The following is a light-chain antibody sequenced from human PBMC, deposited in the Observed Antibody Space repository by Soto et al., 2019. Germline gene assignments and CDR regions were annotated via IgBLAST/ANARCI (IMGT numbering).Light chain of an antibody. J-gene: IGLJ1*01. CDR1: SSDVGSYNL. V-gene: IGLV2-23*02. Sequence: QSVLTQPASVSGSPGQSITISCTGTSSDVGSYNLVSWYQQHPGKAPKLMIYEVSMRPSGVSNRFSGSKSGNTASLTISGLQAEDEADYYCCSYAGSSTPYVFGTGTKVTVL. CDR2: EVS. CDR3: CSYAGSSTPYV.